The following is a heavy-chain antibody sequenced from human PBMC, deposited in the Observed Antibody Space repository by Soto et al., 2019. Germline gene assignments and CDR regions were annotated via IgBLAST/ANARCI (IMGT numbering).Heavy chain of an antibody. V-gene: IGHV3-74*01. D-gene: IGHD3-10*01. CDR3: ARGVRGSYGLDI. CDR2: INSDGSRT. Sequence: EVQLVESGGGLVQSGGSLRLSCVASGFTFSGFWMHWVRQAPGKGLVWVSRINSDGSRTNYADSVKGRFTISRDNAENTLYLQMNSLRAEETAVYYCARGVRGSYGLDIWGQGTVVTVSS. CDR1: GFTFSGFW. J-gene: IGHJ3*02.